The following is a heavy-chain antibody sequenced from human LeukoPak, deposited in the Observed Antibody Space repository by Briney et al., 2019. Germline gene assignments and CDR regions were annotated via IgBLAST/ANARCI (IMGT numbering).Heavy chain of an antibody. CDR3: AREVTSPTSHAPSDS. V-gene: IGHV4-30-4*01. Sequence: SETLSLTCSVSGGSISSGDHYWSWIRQPPGKGLEWIGYIYYSGSTYYNPSLKSRVTISLDTSKNQFSLKLSSVTAADTAVYYCAREVTSPTSHAPSDSWGQGTLVIVSS. J-gene: IGHJ5*01. CDR2: IYYSGST. CDR1: GGSISSGDHY.